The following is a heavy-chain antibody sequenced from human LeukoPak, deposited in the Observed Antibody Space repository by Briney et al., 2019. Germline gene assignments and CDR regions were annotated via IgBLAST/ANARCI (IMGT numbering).Heavy chain of an antibody. J-gene: IGHJ4*02. CDR3: VLAPNSNWFDF. CDR1: GDSISDFY. V-gene: IGHV4-59*08. D-gene: IGHD2-8*01. CDR2: IHYSGSS. Sequence: SETLSLTCSVSGDSISDFYWNWIRQSPEKGLEWIGNIHYSGSSVYNPSLRSRVSMSIDRSLKQFFLKLTSVTAADTAVYYCVLAPNSNWFDFWGQGILVTVTS.